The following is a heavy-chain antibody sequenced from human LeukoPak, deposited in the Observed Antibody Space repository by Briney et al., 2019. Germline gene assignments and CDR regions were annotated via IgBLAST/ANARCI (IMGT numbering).Heavy chain of an antibody. V-gene: IGHV3-74*01. D-gene: IGHD2-15*01. CDR2: INSDGSST. Sequence: PGGSLRLSCAASGFTFSSYSMNWVRQAPGKGLEWVSRINSDGSSTSYADSVKGRFTISRDNAKNTLYLQMNSLRAEDTAVYYCARDSHLGYYYYYYGMDVWGQGTTVTVSS. CDR3: ARDSHLGYYYYYYGMDV. CDR1: GFTFSSYS. J-gene: IGHJ6*02.